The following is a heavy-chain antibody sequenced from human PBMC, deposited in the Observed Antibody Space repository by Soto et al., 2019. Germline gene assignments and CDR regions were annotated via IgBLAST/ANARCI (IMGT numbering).Heavy chain of an antibody. Sequence: PGGSLRLSCAASGFTFSGSAMHWVRQASGKGLEWVGRIRSKANSYATAYAASVKGRFTISRDDSKNTAYLQMNSLKTEDTAVYYCTRNYDFWSGYYDFDYWGQGTLVTVSS. D-gene: IGHD3-3*01. V-gene: IGHV3-73*01. CDR2: IRSKANSYAT. CDR1: GFTFSGSA. CDR3: TRNYDFWSGYYDFDY. J-gene: IGHJ4*02.